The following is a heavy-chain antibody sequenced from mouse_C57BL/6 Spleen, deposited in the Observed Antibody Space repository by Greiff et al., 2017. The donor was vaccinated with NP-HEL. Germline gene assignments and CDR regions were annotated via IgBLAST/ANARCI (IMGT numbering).Heavy chain of an antibody. D-gene: IGHD2-4*01. Sequence: QVQLQQSGAELVKPGASVKLSCKASGYTFTEYTIHWVKQRSVQGLEWIGWFYPGRGSIKENEKFKDTATLTADKSSSTVYMELSRLTSEDSAVYFCARHEEGITTRKYAYMDYWGQGTSVTVSS. V-gene: IGHV1-62-2*01. J-gene: IGHJ4*01. CDR2: FYPGRGSI. CDR3: ARHEEGITTRKYAYMDY. CDR1: GYTFTEYT.